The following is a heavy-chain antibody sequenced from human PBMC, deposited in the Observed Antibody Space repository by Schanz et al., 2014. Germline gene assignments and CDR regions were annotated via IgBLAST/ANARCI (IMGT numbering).Heavy chain of an antibody. V-gene: IGHV3-48*01. J-gene: IGHJ4*02. CDR2: IGNGGVTI. D-gene: IGHD3-10*01. CDR3: ARWFLIRGVILDS. Sequence: EVQLLESGGGLVEPGGSLRLSCAASGFTFSTYAMAWVRQAPGKGLEWVSYIGNGGVTIYYADSVKGRFTISRDNSRDTVYLQMNSLRADDTAMYYCARWFLIRGVILDSWGQGTLVTVSS. CDR1: GFTFSTYA.